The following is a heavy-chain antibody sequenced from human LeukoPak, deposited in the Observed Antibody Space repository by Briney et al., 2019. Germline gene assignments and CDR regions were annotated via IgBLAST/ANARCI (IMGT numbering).Heavy chain of an antibody. Sequence: GRSLRLSCAASGFTFSSYGMHWVRQAPGKGLEWVAVISYDGSNKKYADSVKGRFTISRDNSKNTLYLQMNSLRAEDTAVYYCAKGAKRVVGATTHWIDPWGQGTPVTVSS. J-gene: IGHJ5*02. V-gene: IGHV3-30*18. CDR1: GFTFSSYG. D-gene: IGHD1-26*01. CDR2: ISYDGSNK. CDR3: AKGAKRVVGATTHWIDP.